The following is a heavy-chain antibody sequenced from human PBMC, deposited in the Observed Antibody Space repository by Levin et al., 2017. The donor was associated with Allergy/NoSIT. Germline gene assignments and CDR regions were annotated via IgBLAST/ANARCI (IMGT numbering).Heavy chain of an antibody. V-gene: IGHV1-69*01. CDR3: ARDIQYCSGGSCYSGGGYFQH. CDR1: GGTFSSYA. D-gene: IGHD2-15*01. J-gene: IGHJ1*01. Sequence: KISCKASGGTFSSYAISWVRQAPGQGLEWMGGIIPIFGTANYAQKFQGRVTITADESTSTAYMELSSLRSEDTAVYYCARDIQYCSGGSCYSGGGYFQHWGQGTLVTVSS. CDR2: IIPIFGTA.